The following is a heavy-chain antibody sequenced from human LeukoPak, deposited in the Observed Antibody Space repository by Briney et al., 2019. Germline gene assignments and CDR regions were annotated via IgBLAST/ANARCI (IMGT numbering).Heavy chain of an antibody. V-gene: IGHV3-7*01. D-gene: IGHD3-10*01. CDR1: GFTFSSDW. CDR2: IKQDGSEK. Sequence: PGGSLRLSCAASGFTFSSDWMSWVRQAPGKGLEWVANIKQDGSEKYYVDSVKGRFTISRDNAKNSLYLQMNSLRAEDTAVYYCARDDGSGSYYLYYYYGMDVWGQGTTVTVSS. J-gene: IGHJ6*02. CDR3: ARDDGSGSYYLYYYYGMDV.